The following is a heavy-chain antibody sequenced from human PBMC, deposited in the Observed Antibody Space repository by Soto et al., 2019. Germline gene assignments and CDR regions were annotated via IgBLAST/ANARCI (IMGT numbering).Heavy chain of an antibody. Sequence: GGSLRLSCAASGFTFSSYEMNWVRQAPGKGLEWVSYISSSGSTIYYADSVKGRFTISRDNAKNSLYLQMNSLRAEDTAVYYCARDLIAAPYDILTGSYFDYWGQGTLVTVSS. V-gene: IGHV3-48*03. D-gene: IGHD3-9*01. CDR2: ISSSGSTI. J-gene: IGHJ4*02. CDR3: ARDLIAAPYDILTGSYFDY. CDR1: GFTFSSYE.